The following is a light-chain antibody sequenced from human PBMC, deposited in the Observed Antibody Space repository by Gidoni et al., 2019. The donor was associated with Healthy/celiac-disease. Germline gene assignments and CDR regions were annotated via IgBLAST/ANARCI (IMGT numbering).Light chain of an antibody. V-gene: IGLV2-14*01. CDR3: SSYTSGST. Sequence: ALTQTASVSGSPGHSITISCTGTSSDVGGYNYVSWYQHHPGKAPKLMVYEVRHRPSGVSRRFSGSKAGNTTSLTISWLHAEDDADYYCSSYTSGSTFGTGTKVTVL. J-gene: IGLJ1*01. CDR1: SSDVGGYNY. CDR2: EVR.